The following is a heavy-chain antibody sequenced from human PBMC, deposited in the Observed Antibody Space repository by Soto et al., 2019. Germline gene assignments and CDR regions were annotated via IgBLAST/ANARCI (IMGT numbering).Heavy chain of an antibody. CDR2: IIPILGIA. J-gene: IGHJ3*02. V-gene: IGHV1-69*02. D-gene: IGHD6-19*01. CDR3: ASRPVAGVAFEI. CDR1: GGTFSSYT. Sequence: QVQLVQSGAEVKKPGSSVKVSCKASGGTFSSYTISWVRQAPGQGLEWMGRIIPILGIAKYAQKFQGRVTIAADKSTSPAYMVLSSLRSEDTAVYYCASRPVAGVAFEIWGQGSMVTVSS.